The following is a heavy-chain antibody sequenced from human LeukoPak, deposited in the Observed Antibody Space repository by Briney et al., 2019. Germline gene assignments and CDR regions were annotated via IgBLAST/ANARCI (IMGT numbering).Heavy chain of an antibody. V-gene: IGHV4-39*07. J-gene: IGHJ5*02. CDR3: ARDQGYYSSTSCSSNWFDP. Sequence: SETLSLTCTVSGGSISSSSYYWGWIRQPPGKGLEWIGSIYYSGSTYYNPSLKSRVTISVDTSKNQFSLKLSSVTAADTAVYYCARDQGYYSSTSCSSNWFDPWGQGTLVTVSS. CDR2: IYYSGST. D-gene: IGHD2-2*01. CDR1: GGSISSSSYY.